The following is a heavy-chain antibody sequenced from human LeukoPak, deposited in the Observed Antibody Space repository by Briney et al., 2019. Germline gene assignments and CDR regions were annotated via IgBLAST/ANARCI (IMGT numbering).Heavy chain of an antibody. CDR2: IYYTGIT. J-gene: IGHJ4*02. CDR1: GSSISRTAYY. D-gene: IGHD4-17*01. Sequence: SETLSPTCSVSGSSISRTAYYWGWIRQPPGKGLEWIGSIYYTGITYYNPSLESRVTISLDTSRNQFSLKLNSVTAPETAVYYCVGRRGDGDYRPEYWGQGTLVTVSS. V-gene: IGHV4-39*01. CDR3: VGRRGDGDYRPEY.